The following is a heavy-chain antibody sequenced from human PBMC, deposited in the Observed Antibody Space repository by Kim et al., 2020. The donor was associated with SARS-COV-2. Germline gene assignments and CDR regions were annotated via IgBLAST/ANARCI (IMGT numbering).Heavy chain of an antibody. V-gene: IGHV1-46*01. CDR1: GYTFTSYY. J-gene: IGHJ4*02. CDR3: ARDPRFWSGYYSPYYFDY. Sequence: ASVKVSCKASGYTFTSYYMHWVRQAPGQGLEWMGRINASDGSTSSAQKFQGRVTMTRDTSTSTVYMELSSLRSEDTAVYYCARDPRFWSGYYSPYYFDYWGQGTLVTVSS. D-gene: IGHD3-3*01. CDR2: INASDGST.